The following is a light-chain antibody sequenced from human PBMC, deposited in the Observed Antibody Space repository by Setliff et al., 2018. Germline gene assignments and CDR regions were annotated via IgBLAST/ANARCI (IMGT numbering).Light chain of an antibody. J-gene: IGLJ2*01. CDR3: TSYAAKEI. CDR1: SSDIGAYNY. V-gene: IGLV2-8*01. CDR2: EVN. Sequence: SVLTQPPSASGSPGQSVTISCTGTSSDIGAYNYVSWYQQHPGKAPKLMIYEVNKRPSGVPDRFSGSKSGNTASLTVSGLQAEDEADYYCTSYAAKEIFGGGTKVTVL.